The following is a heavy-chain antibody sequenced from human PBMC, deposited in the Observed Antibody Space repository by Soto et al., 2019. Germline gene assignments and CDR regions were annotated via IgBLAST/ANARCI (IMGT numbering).Heavy chain of an antibody. D-gene: IGHD6-19*01. CDR3: ARDAVYSSMVGRGYYYYMDV. CDR1: GFTFSSYA. J-gene: IGHJ6*03. Sequence: EVQLVESGGGLVQPGGSLRLSCAASGFTFSSYAMHWVRQAPGKGLEYVSAISSNGGSTYYANSVKGRFTISRDNSKNTLYLQMGSLRAEDMAVYYCARDAVYSSMVGRGYYYYMDVWGKGTTVPVSS. V-gene: IGHV3-64*01. CDR2: ISSNGGST.